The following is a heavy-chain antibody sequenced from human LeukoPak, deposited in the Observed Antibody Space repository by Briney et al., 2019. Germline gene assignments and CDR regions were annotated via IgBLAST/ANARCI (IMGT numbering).Heavy chain of an antibody. CDR1: GDSISIYY. CDR3: ARTLPAILSSWYRSLSSWFDP. Sequence: PSETLSLTCSVSGDSISIYYWSWIRQPPGKGLEWIGYIDHTGSTNYNPSLKSRVTISVDTSKNQFSLKLSSVTAADTAVYYCARTLPAILSSWYRSLSSWFDPWGQGTLVTVSS. D-gene: IGHD6-13*01. J-gene: IGHJ5*02. V-gene: IGHV4-59*01. CDR2: IDHTGST.